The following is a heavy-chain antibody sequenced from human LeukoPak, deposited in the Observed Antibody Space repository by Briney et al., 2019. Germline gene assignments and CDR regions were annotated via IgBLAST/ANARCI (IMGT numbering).Heavy chain of an antibody. Sequence: PGGSLSLSCAASGFTFSSYAMSRVRQAPGQGLEWVSAISGSGGSTYYADSVKVRFTISRDNSKNTLYLQMNSLRAEDTAVYYCAKDRRAQSQWLVRDWGQGTLVTVSS. J-gene: IGHJ4*02. CDR1: GFTFSSYA. V-gene: IGHV3-23*01. D-gene: IGHD6-19*01. CDR2: ISGSGGST. CDR3: AKDRRAQSQWLVRD.